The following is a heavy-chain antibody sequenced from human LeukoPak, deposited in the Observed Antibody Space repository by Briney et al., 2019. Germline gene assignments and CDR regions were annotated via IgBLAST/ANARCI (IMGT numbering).Heavy chain of an antibody. J-gene: IGHJ4*02. CDR2: NSISSCNT. CDR3: ARDPRIQGYPYGTVLDY. V-gene: IGHV3-23*01. D-gene: IGHD3-10*01. CDR1: GFTFNKYG. Sequence: PGVPLRLSCIPSGFTFNKYGMLWLPHSPGRAVEWLSGNSISSCNTFYPDSVKGRFTISRHHPKNTLYLQMNSLRAEDSAVYYCARDPRIQGYPYGTVLDYWGQGALVSVSA.